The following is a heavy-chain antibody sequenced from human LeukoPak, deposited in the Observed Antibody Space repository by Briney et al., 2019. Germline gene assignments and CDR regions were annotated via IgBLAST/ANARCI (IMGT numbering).Heavy chain of an antibody. CDR2: IYHSGST. Sequence: PSGTLSLTCAVSGGSISSRNWWSWVRQPPGKGLEWIGEIYHSGSTNYNPSLKSRVTISVDTSKNQFSLKLSSVTAADTAVYYCARIGYYGSGSYRYYYYYMDVWGKGTTVTISS. CDR1: GGSISSRNW. V-gene: IGHV4-4*02. J-gene: IGHJ6*03. D-gene: IGHD3-10*01. CDR3: ARIGYYGSGSYRYYYYYMDV.